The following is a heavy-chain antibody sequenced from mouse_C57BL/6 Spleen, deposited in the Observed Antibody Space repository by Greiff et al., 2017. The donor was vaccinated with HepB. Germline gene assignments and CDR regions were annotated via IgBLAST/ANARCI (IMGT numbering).Heavy chain of an antibody. Sequence: VQLQQSGAELARPGASVKLSCKASGYTFTSYGISWVKQRTGQGLEWIGEIYPRSGNTYYNEKFKGKATLTADKSSSTAYMELRSLTSEDSAVYFCAFYYDHDGGFAYWGQGTLVTVSA. CDR2: IYPRSGNT. J-gene: IGHJ3*01. V-gene: IGHV1-81*01. D-gene: IGHD2-4*01. CDR3: AFYYDHDGGFAY. CDR1: GYTFTSYG.